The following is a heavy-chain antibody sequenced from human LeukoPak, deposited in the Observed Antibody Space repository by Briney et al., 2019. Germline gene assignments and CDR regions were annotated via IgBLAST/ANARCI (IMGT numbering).Heavy chain of an antibody. CDR1: GFTFSTYA. V-gene: IGHV3-23*01. CDR3: ARSAVGTSCCTAVDY. J-gene: IGHJ4*02. D-gene: IGHD1-26*01. Sequence: GGSLRLSCAASGFTFSTYAMTWVRQAPGKGLEWVSGISTSGDRTYYADSVKGRYTISRDNSKNTLYLQMNSLRAEDTAEYYCARSAVGTSCCTAVDYWGQGTLVTVSS. CDR2: ISTSGDRT.